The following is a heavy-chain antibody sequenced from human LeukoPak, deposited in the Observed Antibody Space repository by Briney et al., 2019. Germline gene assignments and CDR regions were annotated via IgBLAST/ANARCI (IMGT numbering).Heavy chain of an antibody. V-gene: IGHV3-23*01. Sequence: GGSLRLSCAASGFTFSSIAITWVRQAPGKGLEWVSAVIDNGGFTYYADSVKGRFTISRDNSKDALYLQMNSLRVEDTAVYYCARGKSTRHGLDIWGQGTKVTVSS. CDR1: GFTFSSIA. J-gene: IGHJ3*02. CDR2: VIDNGGFT. D-gene: IGHD2-2*01. CDR3: ARGKSTRHGLDI.